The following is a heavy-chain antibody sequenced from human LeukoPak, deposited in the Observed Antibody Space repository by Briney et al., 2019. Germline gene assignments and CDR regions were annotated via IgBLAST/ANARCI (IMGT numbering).Heavy chain of an antibody. CDR1: GFTFSSYA. CDR3: TVDTNTDSQYY. V-gene: IGHV3-23*01. CDR2: VIDNGGFT. J-gene: IGHJ4*02. Sequence: PGGSLRLSCAASGFTFSSYAITWVRQAPGKGLEWVSTVIDNGGFTYYADSVKGRFTISRDNSKGALYLQMNSLRVEDTAVYYCTVDTNTDSQYYWGQGTLVTVSS. D-gene: IGHD2-8*01.